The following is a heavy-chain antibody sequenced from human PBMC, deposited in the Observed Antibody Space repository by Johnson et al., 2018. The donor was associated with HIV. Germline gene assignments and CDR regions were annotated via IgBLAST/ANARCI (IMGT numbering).Heavy chain of an antibody. CDR1: GFTISTYG. Sequence: QVQLVESGGGVVQPGRSLRLSCVVSGFTISTYGMHLVRQAPGKGLEWVAVMYYDGSNKYYADSVKGRFTISRDNSKNTLFLQMNSLRVEDTAVYYCARTMIVVPSNAFDIWGQGTMVTVSS. CDR2: MYYDGSNK. J-gene: IGHJ3*02. CDR3: ARTMIVVPSNAFDI. D-gene: IGHD3-22*01. V-gene: IGHV3-33*01.